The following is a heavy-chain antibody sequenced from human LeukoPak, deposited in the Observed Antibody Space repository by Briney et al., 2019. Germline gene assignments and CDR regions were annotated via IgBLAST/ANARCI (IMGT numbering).Heavy chain of an antibody. CDR2: INWDGGST. V-gene: IGHV3-43*01. CDR3: AIGDEDSPMNFYH. J-gene: IGHJ4*02. D-gene: IGHD5-18*01. Sequence: PGGSLRLSCVASGFTFDEYTMHWVRQAPGKGLQWVSLINWDGGSTYYDAPVKGRFTVSRDNSKNSLYLQMNSLRTEDTAFYYCAIGDEDSPMNFYHWGQGTLVTVSS. CDR1: GFTFDEYT.